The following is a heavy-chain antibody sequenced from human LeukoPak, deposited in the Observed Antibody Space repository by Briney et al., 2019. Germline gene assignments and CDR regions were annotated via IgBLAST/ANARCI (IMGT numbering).Heavy chain of an antibody. Sequence: ASVKVSCKASGYTFTSYGISWVRQAPGQGLEWMGWISAYNGNTNYAQKLQGRATMTTDTSTSTAYMELRSLRSDDTAVYYCARDPSYCSGGSCYLTLYYYYYGMDVWGQGTTVTVSS. CDR2: ISAYNGNT. CDR3: ARDPSYCSGGSCYLTLYYYYYGMDV. V-gene: IGHV1-18*01. D-gene: IGHD2-15*01. CDR1: GYTFTSYG. J-gene: IGHJ6*02.